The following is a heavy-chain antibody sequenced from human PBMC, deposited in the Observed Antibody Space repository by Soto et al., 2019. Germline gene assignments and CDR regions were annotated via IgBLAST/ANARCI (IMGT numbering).Heavy chain of an antibody. CDR3: ARYNWYFDL. Sequence: QVQLQESGPGLVKPSETLSLTCTVSGGSISSYYWSWIRRPPGKGLEWIGYIYYRGSSNYNPSLKSRVTISVDTTKNQFSLKLSSVTAADTAMYYCARYNWYFDLWGPGTLVTVSS. CDR1: GGSISSYY. D-gene: IGHD1-1*01. J-gene: IGHJ2*01. V-gene: IGHV4-59*01. CDR2: IYYRGSS.